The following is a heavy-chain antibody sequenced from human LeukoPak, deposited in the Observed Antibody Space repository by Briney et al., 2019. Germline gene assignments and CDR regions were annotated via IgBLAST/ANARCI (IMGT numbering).Heavy chain of an antibody. CDR1: GFSFSTYW. V-gene: IGHV3-7*01. CDR3: ARGFYAFDI. CDR2: IDQGGSVR. Sequence: PGGSLRLSCAASGFSFSTYWMSWVRQTPEKGLEFVANIDQGGSVRNYMDSLKGRCTISRDNAKKSLYLQMNSLRAEDTAVYYCARGFYAFDIWGQGTMVTVSS. J-gene: IGHJ3*02.